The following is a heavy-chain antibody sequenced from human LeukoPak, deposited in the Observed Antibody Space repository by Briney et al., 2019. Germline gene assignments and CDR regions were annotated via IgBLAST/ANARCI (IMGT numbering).Heavy chain of an antibody. CDR3: AKNYDSSGLDAFDI. Sequence: RAGGSLRLSCAASGFTFSSYAMSWVRQAPGKGLEWVSAISGSGGSTYYADSVKGRFTVSRDNSKNTLYLQMNSLRAEDTAVYYCAKNYDSSGLDAFDIWGQGTMVTVSS. V-gene: IGHV3-23*01. J-gene: IGHJ3*02. D-gene: IGHD3-22*01. CDR1: GFTFSSYA. CDR2: ISGSGGST.